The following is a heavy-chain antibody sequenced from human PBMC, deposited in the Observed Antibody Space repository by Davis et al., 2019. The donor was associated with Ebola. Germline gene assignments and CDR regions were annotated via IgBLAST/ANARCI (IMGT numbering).Heavy chain of an antibody. CDR1: GYTFTSYY. J-gene: IGHJ4*02. Sequence: ASVKVSCKASGYTFTSYYMHWVRQAPGQGLEWMGIINPSGGSTSYAQKFQGRVTMTRDTSTSTVYMELSSLRSEDTSVYYCARDRGGDYSFDYWGQGTLVTVSS. D-gene: IGHD3-10*01. V-gene: IGHV1-46*01. CDR3: ARDRGGDYSFDY. CDR2: INPSGGST.